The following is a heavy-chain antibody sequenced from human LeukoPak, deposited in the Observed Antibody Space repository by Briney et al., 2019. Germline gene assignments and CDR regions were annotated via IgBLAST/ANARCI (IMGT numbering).Heavy chain of an antibody. Sequence: ASVKVPCKASGYTFTDYYIHWVRQAPGQGLEWMGWVNSNHADTNYAQKFQGRVTMTRDTSISTAYMELISLTSDDTAVYYCARRGSGYGYDYWGQGTLVTVSS. CDR1: GYTFTDYY. CDR3: ARRGSGYGYDY. V-gene: IGHV1-2*02. J-gene: IGHJ4*02. CDR2: VNSNHADT. D-gene: IGHD5-18*01.